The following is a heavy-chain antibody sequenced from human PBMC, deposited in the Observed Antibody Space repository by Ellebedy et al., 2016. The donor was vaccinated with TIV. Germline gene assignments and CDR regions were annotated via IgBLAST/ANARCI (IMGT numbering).Heavy chain of an antibody. V-gene: IGHV1-69*10. J-gene: IGHJ6*03. D-gene: IGHD5-18*01. CDR1: GGTFSSYA. CDR2: IIPILGIA. CDR3: GTRPSTAMVTVSAWDYYFYYMDV. Sequence: ASVKVSCKASGGTFSSYAFSWVRQAPGQGLEWMGGIIPILGIANYAQKIQGRVTITADKSTSTAYMELSSLRSEDTAVYYCGTRPSTAMVTVSAWDYYFYYMDVWGKGTTVTVSS.